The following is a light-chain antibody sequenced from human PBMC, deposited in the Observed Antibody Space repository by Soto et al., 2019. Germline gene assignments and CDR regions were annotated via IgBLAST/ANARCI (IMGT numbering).Light chain of an antibody. J-gene: IGKJ1*01. CDR3: QLYDNSQWT. V-gene: IGKV3-20*01. CDR1: QSVSSSF. Sequence: EIVLTQSPGTLSLSPGERATLSCRASQSVSSSFLAWYQQKPGQAPRLLIYGATSRATGFPDRFSGSGSGTDFTLTISRLEPEDFAVYYCQLYDNSQWTLAQGTKVDIK. CDR2: GAT.